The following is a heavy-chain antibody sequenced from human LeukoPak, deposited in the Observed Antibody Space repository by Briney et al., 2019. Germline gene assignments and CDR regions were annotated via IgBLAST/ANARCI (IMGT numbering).Heavy chain of an antibody. CDR1: GGTFSRHA. CDR2: ISAYNGNT. J-gene: IGHJ4*02. D-gene: IGHD4-17*01. V-gene: IGHV1-18*01. Sequence: ASVKVSCKASGGTFSRHAISWVRQAPGQGLEWMGWISAYNGNTNYAQKLQGRVTMTTDTSTSTAYMELRSLRSDDTAVYYCARCDDYGDSLFDYWGQGTLVTVSS. CDR3: ARCDDYGDSLFDY.